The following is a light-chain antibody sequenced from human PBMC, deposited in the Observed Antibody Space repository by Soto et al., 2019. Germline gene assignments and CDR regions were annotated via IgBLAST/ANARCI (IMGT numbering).Light chain of an antibody. Sequence: EIVMTQSPATLSVSPGEGATLSCRASQTVSSNLAWYQQKPGQAPRLLIYGASTRATGIPARFSGSGSGTESTLTISSLQSEDFAVYYCPQYNNWPLTFGGGTKVEIK. V-gene: IGKV3-15*01. J-gene: IGKJ4*01. CDR2: GAS. CDR1: QTVSSN. CDR3: PQYNNWPLT.